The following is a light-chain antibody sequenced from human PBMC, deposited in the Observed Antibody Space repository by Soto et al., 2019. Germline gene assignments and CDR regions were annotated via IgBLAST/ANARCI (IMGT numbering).Light chain of an antibody. Sequence: QSVLTQPPSASGSPGQSVTIACTGTSSDVGGYNYVSWYQQHPGKAPRLMIYEVSQRPSGVPDRFSGSKSGNTASLSVSGLHAEDEADYFCSSYAGTKGVFGGGTKLTVL. V-gene: IGLV2-8*01. CDR1: SSDVGGYNY. CDR2: EVS. CDR3: SSYAGTKGV. J-gene: IGLJ2*01.